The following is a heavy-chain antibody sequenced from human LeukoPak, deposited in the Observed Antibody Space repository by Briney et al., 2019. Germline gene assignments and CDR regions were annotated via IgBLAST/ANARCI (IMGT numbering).Heavy chain of an antibody. J-gene: IGHJ4*02. Sequence: PGGSLRLSCAASGFTFSSYGMSWVRQAPGKGLEWVSAISANGGSTYYADSVKGRFTISRDNSKNTLYLQMNSLRAEDTAKYYCAKHYYGSGSYRAFDYWGQGILVTVSS. V-gene: IGHV3-23*01. CDR2: ISANGGST. CDR3: AKHYYGSGSYRAFDY. D-gene: IGHD3-10*01. CDR1: GFTFSSYG.